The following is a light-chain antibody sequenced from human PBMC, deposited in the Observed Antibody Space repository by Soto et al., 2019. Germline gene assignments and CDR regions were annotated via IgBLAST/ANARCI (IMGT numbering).Light chain of an antibody. CDR2: DAS. J-gene: IGKJ3*01. CDR3: QQRSNWRL. Sequence: EIVLTQSPATLSLSPGERATLSCRASQSVSSYLAWYQQKPGQAPRLLIYDASNRATGIPARFSGSGSGTDFTLTISSLEPEDFAVYYCQQRSNWRLFGPGTKVDIK. V-gene: IGKV3-11*01. CDR1: QSVSSY.